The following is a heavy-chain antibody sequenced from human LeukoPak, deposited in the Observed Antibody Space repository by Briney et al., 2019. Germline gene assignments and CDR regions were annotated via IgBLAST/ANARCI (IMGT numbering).Heavy chain of an antibody. CDR1: GFTFSSYW. Sequence: GGFLRLSCAASGFTFSSYWMSWVRQAPGKGLEWVSAISGSGGSTYYADSVKGRFTISRDNAKNSLYLQMNSLRAEDTAVYYCAELGITMIGGVWGKGTTVTISS. V-gene: IGHV3-23*01. CDR3: AELGITMIGGV. CDR2: ISGSGGST. D-gene: IGHD3-10*02. J-gene: IGHJ6*04.